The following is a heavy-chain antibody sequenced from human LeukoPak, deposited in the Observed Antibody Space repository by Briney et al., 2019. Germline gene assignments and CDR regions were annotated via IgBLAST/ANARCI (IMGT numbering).Heavy chain of an antibody. J-gene: IGHJ6*03. D-gene: IGHD3-16*01. CDR1: GGSISSYY. CDR3: ARLQDVLDYYYMDV. V-gene: IGHV4-59*12. Sequence: SETLSLTCTVSGGSISSYYWSWIRQPPGKGLEWIGYIYYSGSTNYNPSLRSRVTISVDTSKNQFSLQLNSVTPEDTAVYYCARLQDVLDYYYMDVWGKGTTVTVSS. CDR2: IYYSGST.